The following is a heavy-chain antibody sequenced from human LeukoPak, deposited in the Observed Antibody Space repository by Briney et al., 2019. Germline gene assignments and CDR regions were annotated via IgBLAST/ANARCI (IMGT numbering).Heavy chain of an antibody. CDR1: GFTFSSYS. CDR2: ISSSSSYI. V-gene: IGHV3-21*01. CDR3: ARAPSDGIVVNWFDP. Sequence: GGSLRLSCAASGFTFSSYSMNWVRQAPGKGLEWVSSISSSSSYIYYAGSVKGRFTISRDNAKNSLYLQMNSLRAEDTAVYYCARAPSDGIVVNWFDPWGQGTLVTVSS. D-gene: IGHD3-22*01. J-gene: IGHJ5*02.